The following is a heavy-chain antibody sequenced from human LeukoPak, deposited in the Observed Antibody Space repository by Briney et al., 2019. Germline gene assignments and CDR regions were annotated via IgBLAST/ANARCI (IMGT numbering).Heavy chain of an antibody. CDR1: GGSISSSSYY. J-gene: IGHJ4*02. CDR2: FYYSEST. CDR3: ARTYYYDSSGYYYFDY. V-gene: IGHV4-39*01. Sequence: SETLSLTCTVCGGSISSSSYYWGWIRQTPGKGLEWIGSFYYSESTYYNPSLKSRVTISVDTSKNQFSRKLSSVTAADTAVYYCARTYYYDSSGYYYFDYWGQGTLVTVSS. D-gene: IGHD3-22*01.